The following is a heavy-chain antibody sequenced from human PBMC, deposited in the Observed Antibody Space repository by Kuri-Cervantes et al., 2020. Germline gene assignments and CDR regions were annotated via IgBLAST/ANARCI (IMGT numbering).Heavy chain of an antibody. Sequence: GESLKISCAASGFTFSSYAMHWVRQAPGKGLEWVAVISYDGSNKYYADSVKGRFTISRDNAKNSLYLQMNSLRVEDTAVYHCAREVRVMFWGQGTMVTVSS. CDR2: ISYDGSNK. J-gene: IGHJ3*01. CDR1: GFTFSSYA. V-gene: IGHV3-30-3*01. CDR3: AREVRVMF.